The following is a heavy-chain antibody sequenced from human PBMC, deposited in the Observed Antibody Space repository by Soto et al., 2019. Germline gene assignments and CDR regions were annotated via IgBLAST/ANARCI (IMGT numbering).Heavy chain of an antibody. CDR1: GYRFTSYW. CDR2: IYPGDSDA. D-gene: IGHD4-4*01. V-gene: IGHV5-51*01. J-gene: IGHJ5*02. CDR3: ARQLGHDYINNWFDP. Sequence: GESLKISCKGSGYRFTSYWIAWVRQMPGKGLEWMGIIYPGDSDARYSPSFQGQVTISVDKSISTAYLQWSSLKASDTAIYYCARQLGHDYINNWFDPWGQGALVTVSS.